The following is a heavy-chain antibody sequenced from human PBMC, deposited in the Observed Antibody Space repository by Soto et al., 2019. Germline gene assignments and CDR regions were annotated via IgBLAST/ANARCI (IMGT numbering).Heavy chain of an antibody. CDR3: ARADPVVVLDHYYYGMDV. D-gene: IGHD2-15*01. Sequence: QVHLVQSGAEVKKPGSSVKVSCKASGGTFSTHTISWVRQAPGQGLEWMGRSIPILGLANYAQKFQGRVTITADKSTNTAYMDLSSLRSDDTAVYYCARADPVVVLDHYYYGMDVWGQGTTVTVSS. J-gene: IGHJ6*02. V-gene: IGHV1-69*02. CDR2: SIPILGLA. CDR1: GGTFSTHT.